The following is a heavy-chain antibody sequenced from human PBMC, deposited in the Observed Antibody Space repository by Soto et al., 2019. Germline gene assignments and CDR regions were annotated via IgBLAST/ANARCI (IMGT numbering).Heavy chain of an antibody. D-gene: IGHD3-22*01. J-gene: IGHJ4*02. Sequence: GSLRLSCAASGFTFSSYGMHWVRQAPGKGLEWVAVIWYDGSNKHYADSVKGRFTISRDNSKNTLYLQMNSLRAEDTAVYYCARDSGYHYDSSGYSAWDYWGQGTLVTVSS. CDR2: IWYDGSNK. CDR3: ARDSGYHYDSSGYSAWDY. CDR1: GFTFSSYG. V-gene: IGHV3-33*01.